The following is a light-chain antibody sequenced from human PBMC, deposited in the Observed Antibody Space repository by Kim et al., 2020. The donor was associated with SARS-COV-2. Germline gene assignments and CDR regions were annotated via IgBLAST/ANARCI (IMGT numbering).Light chain of an antibody. J-gene: IGKJ1*01. CDR3: MQGTHWPPT. CDR2: KVS. Sequence: PASIYCRSRQSLVYSDRNPYLTWCHQRPGQSPSRLVYKVSSRDSGVPDRFSGSGSGPDFTLKISRVEAEDVGIDYCMQGTHWPPTFGQGTKVDIK. V-gene: IGKV2-30*01. CDR1: QSLVYSDRNPY.